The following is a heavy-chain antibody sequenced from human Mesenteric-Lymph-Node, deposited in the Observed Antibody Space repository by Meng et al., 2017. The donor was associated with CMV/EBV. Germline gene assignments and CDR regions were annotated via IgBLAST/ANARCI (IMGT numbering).Heavy chain of an antibody. D-gene: IGHD2-8*01. Sequence: SETLSLTCTISGGSITTFYWNWIRQPPGKGLEWIGNVYYTGSTNYNPSLKSRVTVSLDTSKNQLSLKLNSLTTADTAFYFCARGRFCRDGVCYDDHNYFGPWGQGTLVTGLL. V-gene: IGHV4-59*01. CDR2: VYYTGST. J-gene: IGHJ5*02. CDR3: ARGRFCRDGVCYDDHNYFGP. CDR1: GGSITTFY.